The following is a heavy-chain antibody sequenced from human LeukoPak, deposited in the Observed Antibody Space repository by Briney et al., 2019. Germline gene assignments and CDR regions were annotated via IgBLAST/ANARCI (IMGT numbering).Heavy chain of an antibody. V-gene: IGHV3-30*04. J-gene: IGHJ4*02. Sequence: GGSLRLSCAASGVTFSSSAMHWVRQSPVKGLEWVAVISYDGKKKSYAGSVKGRFTISRESSKNTVSLHIDRLRAEQTAVYYCATAMYSYHSSGYYHLYPSVHFDYWGQRPLVTVPS. D-gene: IGHD3-22*01. CDR2: ISYDGKKK. CDR3: ATAMYSYHSSGYYHLYPSVHFDY. CDR1: GVTFSSSA.